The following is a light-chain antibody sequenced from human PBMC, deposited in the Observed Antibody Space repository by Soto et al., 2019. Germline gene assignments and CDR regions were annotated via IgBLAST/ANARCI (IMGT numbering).Light chain of an antibody. V-gene: IGKV3-11*01. J-gene: IGKJ4*01. CDR2: DAS. CDR3: QKRSNWPPT. Sequence: EIVLTQSPATLSLSPGERATLSCRASQSVSSYLAWYQQKPGQAPRLLIYDASNRATGIPARFSGSGSGTDFTLTISSLEPEDFAVYYCQKRSNWPPTFGGGTKVESK. CDR1: QSVSSY.